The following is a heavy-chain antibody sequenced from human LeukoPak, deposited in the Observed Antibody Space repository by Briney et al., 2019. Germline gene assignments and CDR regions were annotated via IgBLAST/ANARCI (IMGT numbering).Heavy chain of an antibody. CDR1: GGSISSGGYY. CDR3: ARVFGVVKSYWYFDL. CDR2: IYYSGST. V-gene: IGHV4-61*08. Sequence: PSQTLSLTCTVSGGSISSGGYYWSWIRQPPGKGLEWIGYIYYSGSTNYNPSLKSRVTISVDTSKNQFSLKLSSVTAADTAVYYCARVFGVVKSYWYFDLWGRGTLVTVSS. J-gene: IGHJ2*01. D-gene: IGHD3-3*01.